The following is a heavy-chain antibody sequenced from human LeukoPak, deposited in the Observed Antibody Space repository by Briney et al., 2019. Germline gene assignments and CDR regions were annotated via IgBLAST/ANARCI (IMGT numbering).Heavy chain of an antibody. CDR2: SYYSGIT. J-gene: IGHJ6*03. Sequence: PSETLSLTCTVSGGSISSYYWSWIRQPPGKGLEWIGYSYYSGITNYNPSLKSRVTISVDTSKNQFSLMLSSVTAADTAVYYCARAGGSGSYYNGFYYYYYMDVWGKGTTVTVSS. V-gene: IGHV4-59*01. CDR3: ARAGGSGSYYNGFYYYYYMDV. CDR1: GGSISSYY. D-gene: IGHD3-10*01.